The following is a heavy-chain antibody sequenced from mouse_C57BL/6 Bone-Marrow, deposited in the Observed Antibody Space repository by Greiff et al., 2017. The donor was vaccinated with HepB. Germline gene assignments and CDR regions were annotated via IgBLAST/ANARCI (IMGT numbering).Heavy chain of an antibody. CDR2: IYPGSGNT. V-gene: IGHV1-76*01. D-gene: IGHD2-2*01. CDR3: ARSGVTTKYYFDY. Sequence: VQLQQSGAELVRPGASVKLSCKASGYTFTDYYINWVKQRPGQGLEWIARIYPGSGNTYYNEKFKGKATLTAEKSSSTAYLQLSSLTSEDSAVYFCARSGVTTKYYFDYWGQGTTLTVSS. CDR1: GYTFTDYY. J-gene: IGHJ2*01.